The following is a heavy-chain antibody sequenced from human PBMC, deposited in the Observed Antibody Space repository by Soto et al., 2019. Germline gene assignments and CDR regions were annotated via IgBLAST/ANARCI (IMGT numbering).Heavy chain of an antibody. Sequence: QVQLVESGGGVVQPGRSLRLSCAASGFTFSSYAMHWVRQAPGKGLEWVAVISYDGSNKYYADSVKGRFTISRDNSKNTLYLQMNSLRAEYTAVYYCARDGRAAVGASAFGWFAPWGQGTLVTVSS. CDR3: ARDGRAAVGASAFGWFAP. CDR2: ISYDGSNK. J-gene: IGHJ5*02. D-gene: IGHD1-26*01. CDR1: GFTFSSYA. V-gene: IGHV3-30-3*01.